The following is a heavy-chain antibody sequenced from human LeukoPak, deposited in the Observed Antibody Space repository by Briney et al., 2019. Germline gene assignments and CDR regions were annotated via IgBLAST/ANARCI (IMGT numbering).Heavy chain of an antibody. CDR1: GFTVSSNY. V-gene: IGHV3-53*05. Sequence: PGGSLRLSCAASGFTVSSNYMSWVRQAPGKGLEWVSLIYSSDNTYYADSVKGRFTISRDISKNTLSLQTKSLRPDDTAVYYCARGCSGGSCYSAFDYWGQGTLVTVSS. CDR2: IYSSDNT. CDR3: ARGCSGGSCYSAFDY. J-gene: IGHJ4*02. D-gene: IGHD2-15*01.